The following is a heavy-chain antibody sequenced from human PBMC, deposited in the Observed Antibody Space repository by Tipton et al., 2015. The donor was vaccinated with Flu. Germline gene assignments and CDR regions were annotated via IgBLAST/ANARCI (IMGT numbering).Heavy chain of an antibody. V-gene: IGHV3-23*01. CDR3: ARGTTLLDY. CDR2: VSNSGISK. CDR1: GFTFSNYA. D-gene: IGHD2-15*01. Sequence: GSLRLSCAASGFTFSNYAMNWVRQAPGKGLEWVSLVSNSGISKYYADSVEGRFAISRDNSKNTVSLQMNSLRAEDTAVYYCARGTTLLDYWSQGTLVTVSS. J-gene: IGHJ4*02.